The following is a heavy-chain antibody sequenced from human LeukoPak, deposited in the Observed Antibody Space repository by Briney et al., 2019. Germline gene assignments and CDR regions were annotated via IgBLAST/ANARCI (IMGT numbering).Heavy chain of an antibody. Sequence: GGSLRLSCAASGFTFSSYSMNWVRQAPGKGLEWVSSISSSSSYIYYADSVKGRFTISRDNAKNSLYLQMNSLRAEDTAVYYCAREWPSGSYSYNYFDYWGQGTLVTVSS. CDR2: ISSSSSYI. CDR3: AREWPSGSYSYNYFDY. CDR1: GFTFSSYS. J-gene: IGHJ4*02. V-gene: IGHV3-21*01. D-gene: IGHD1-26*01.